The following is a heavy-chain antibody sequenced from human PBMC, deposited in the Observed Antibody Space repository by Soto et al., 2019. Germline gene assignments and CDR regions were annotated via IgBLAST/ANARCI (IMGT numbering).Heavy chain of an antibody. CDR1: GGTFSSYT. Sequence: QVQLVQSGAEVKKPGSSVKVSCKASGGTFSSYTISWVRQAPGQGLEWMGRIIPILGIANYAQKFQGRVTITADKSTRTAYMEVSRVRAEDTAVYYWAREGGGLGADGTWDYWGQGTLVTVSS. CDR2: IIPILGIA. J-gene: IGHJ4*02. D-gene: IGHD6-13*01. CDR3: AREGGGLGADGTWDY. V-gene: IGHV1-69*02.